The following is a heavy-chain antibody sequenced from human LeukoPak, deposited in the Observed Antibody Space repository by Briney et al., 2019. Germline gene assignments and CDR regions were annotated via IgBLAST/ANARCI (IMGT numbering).Heavy chain of an antibody. CDR3: ARGIKNDYQRSYYYYHYMDV. CDR2: TYYRSKWYN. CDR1: GDSVSSNSAA. D-gene: IGHD2-2*01. Sequence: SQTLSLTCAISGDSVSSNSAAWNWIRQSPSRGLEWLGRTYYRSKWYNDYAVSVKSRITINPDTSKNQFSLQLNSVTPEDTAVYYCARGIKNDYQRSYYYYHYMDVWGKGTTVTVSS. V-gene: IGHV6-1*01. J-gene: IGHJ6*03.